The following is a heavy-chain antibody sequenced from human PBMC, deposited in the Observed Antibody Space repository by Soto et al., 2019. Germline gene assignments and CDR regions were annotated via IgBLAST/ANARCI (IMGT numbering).Heavy chain of an antibody. CDR2: IYYSGST. J-gene: IGHJ6*03. CDR1: GGSISSYY. Sequence: SETLSLTCTVSGGSISSYYWSWIRQPPGKGLEWIGYIYYSGSTNYNPSLKSRVTISVDTSKNQFSLKLSSVTAADTAVYYCARVPPGQYYYYYMDVWGKGTTVTVSS. V-gene: IGHV4-59*01. CDR3: ARVPPGQYYYYYMDV.